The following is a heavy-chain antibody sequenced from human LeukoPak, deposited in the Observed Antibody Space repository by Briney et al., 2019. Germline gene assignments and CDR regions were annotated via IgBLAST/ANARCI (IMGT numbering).Heavy chain of an antibody. Sequence: SETLSLTCTVSGGSISTSSYYWGWVRQPPGKGLEWIGNIFYSGSTYYSPSLKSRVTMSVDTSKNQFSLKLSSVTAADTAVYYCARGRPGLWWDSGWFDPWGQGTLVTVSS. CDR1: GGSISTSSYY. J-gene: IGHJ5*02. V-gene: IGHV4-39*07. CDR3: ARGRPGLWWDSGWFDP. CDR2: IFYSGST. D-gene: IGHD2-21*01.